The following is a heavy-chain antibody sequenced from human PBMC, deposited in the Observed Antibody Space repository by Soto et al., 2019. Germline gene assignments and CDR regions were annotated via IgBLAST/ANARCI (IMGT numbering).Heavy chain of an antibody. D-gene: IGHD2-2*01. CDR3: ARDCISPSCPGAFDI. Sequence: PSETLSLTCAVYGGSFSGYYWSWIRQPPGKGLEWIGEINHSGSTNYNPSLKSRVTISVDTSKNQFSLKLSSVTAADTAVYYCARDCISPSCPGAFDIWGQGTMVTVSS. CDR2: INHSGST. V-gene: IGHV4-34*01. CDR1: GGSFSGYY. J-gene: IGHJ3*02.